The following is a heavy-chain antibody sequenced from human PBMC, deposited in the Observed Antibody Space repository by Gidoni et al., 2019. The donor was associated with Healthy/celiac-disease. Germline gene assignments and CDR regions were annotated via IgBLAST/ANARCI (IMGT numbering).Heavy chain of an antibody. J-gene: IGHJ4*02. CDR2: INHSGST. V-gene: IGHV4-34*01. Sequence: QVQLQQWGAGLLKPSETLSLTCAVYGGSFSGYYWSWIRQPPGKGLEWIVEINHSGSTNYNPSLKSRVTISVDTSKNQFSLKLSSVTAADTAVYYCARFSRAAAYVNWGQGTLVTGSA. D-gene: IGHD6-13*01. CDR1: GGSFSGYY. CDR3: ARFSRAAAYVN.